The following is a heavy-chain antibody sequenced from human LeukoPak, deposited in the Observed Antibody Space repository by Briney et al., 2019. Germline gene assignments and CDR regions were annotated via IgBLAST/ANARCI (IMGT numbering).Heavy chain of an antibody. CDR2: VYYGRSP. J-gene: IGHJ4*02. V-gene: IGHV4-39*02. CDR3: ARSSGTGTFSY. CDR1: GDSISRSTYY. Sequence: SETPSLTCTVSGDSISRSTYYWAWIRQPPGKGLEWIGSVYYGRSPYFNPSLESRATISVDTSKNHFSLKMSSVTAADTAVYYCARSSGTGTFSYWGQGTLVTVSS. D-gene: IGHD6-25*01.